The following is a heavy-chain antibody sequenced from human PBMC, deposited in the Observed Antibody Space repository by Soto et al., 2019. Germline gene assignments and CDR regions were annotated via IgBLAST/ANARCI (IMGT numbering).Heavy chain of an antibody. J-gene: IGHJ4*02. V-gene: IGHV3-23*01. Sequence: HPGGSLRLSCAASGFTLSNYAMSWVRQAPGKGLEWVSAISISGGSTYYADSVKGRFTISRDSSKNTLYLQMNSLRAEDTAVYYCAKDLRDSSGYYYYIDYWGQGILVTVSS. CDR2: ISISGGST. CDR1: GFTLSNYA. D-gene: IGHD3-22*01. CDR3: AKDLRDSSGYYYYIDY.